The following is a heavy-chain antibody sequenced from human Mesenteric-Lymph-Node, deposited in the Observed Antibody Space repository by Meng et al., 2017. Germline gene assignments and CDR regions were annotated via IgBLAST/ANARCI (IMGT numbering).Heavy chain of an antibody. V-gene: IGHV3-15*01. D-gene: IGHD2-2*01. CDR3: LKFCVSNGCYAGGSY. CDR1: GFTFSDAW. Sequence: GGSLRLSCAASGFTFSDAWMSWVRQAPGKGPEWVGLIKKKGDGGTTVYAAPVKDRFTISREDSKNMLYLQMNGLKTEDTAIYYCLKFCVSNGCYAGGSYWGQGTLVTVSS. J-gene: IGHJ4*02. CDR2: IKKKGDGGTT.